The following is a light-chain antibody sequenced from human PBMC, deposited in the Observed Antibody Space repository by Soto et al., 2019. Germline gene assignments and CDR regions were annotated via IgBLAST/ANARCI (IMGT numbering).Light chain of an antibody. CDR2: GAS. V-gene: IGKV3-15*01. CDR1: QSVSSN. J-gene: IGKJ4*01. Sequence: EIVMTQSPATLSVSPGERATLSCRASQSVSSNLAWYQQKPGQAPRLLIYGASTRATGIPARFSGSGSGTDFTLTISRLEPADFAVYYCQQYGRSPLTFGGGTKVDIK. CDR3: QQYGRSPLT.